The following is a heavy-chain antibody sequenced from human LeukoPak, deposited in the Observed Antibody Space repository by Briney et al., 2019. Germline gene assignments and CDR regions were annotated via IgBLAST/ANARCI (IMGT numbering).Heavy chain of an antibody. CDR3: AKGTKLRQWLVEDYYYYYMDV. J-gene: IGHJ6*03. Sequence: GGSLRLSCAAYGFTFSSYSMDWVRQAPGKGLEWVSFISTSSSYIYYADSVKGRFTISRDNAKNSLYLEMNSLRAEDTAVYYCAKGTKLRQWLVEDYYYYYMDVWGKGTTVTVSS. V-gene: IGHV3-21*01. CDR2: ISTSSSYI. CDR1: GFTFSSYS. D-gene: IGHD6-19*01.